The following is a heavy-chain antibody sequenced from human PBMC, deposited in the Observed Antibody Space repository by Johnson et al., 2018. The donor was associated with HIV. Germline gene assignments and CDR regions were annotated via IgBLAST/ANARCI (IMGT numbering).Heavy chain of an antibody. V-gene: IGHV3-7*03. Sequence: VQLVESGGGVVQPGRSLRLSCAASGFTFSSSWMNWVRQAPGKGLEWVANIKCDGSEKYYVDSVKGRLTISRDNAKNTLYLQMNSRRAEDTAVYYWAKTIARSAFDIWGQGTMVTVSS. D-gene: IGHD3-9*01. CDR1: GFTFSSSW. J-gene: IGHJ3*02. CDR3: AKTIARSAFDI. CDR2: IKCDGSEK.